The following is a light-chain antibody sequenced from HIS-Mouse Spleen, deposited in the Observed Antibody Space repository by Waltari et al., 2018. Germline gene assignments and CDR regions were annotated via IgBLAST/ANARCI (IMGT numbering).Light chain of an antibody. V-gene: IGLV2-8*01. CDR3: SSYAGSNNYV. J-gene: IGLJ1*01. CDR1: SSAVGGSNY. CDR2: EVS. Sequence: QYALTQPPSASGSPGQSVTIPCTGTSSAVGGSNYVSWYQQHPGKAPKLMIYEVSKRPSGVPDRFSGSKSGNTASLTVSGLQAEDEADYYCSSYAGSNNYVFGTGTKVTVL.